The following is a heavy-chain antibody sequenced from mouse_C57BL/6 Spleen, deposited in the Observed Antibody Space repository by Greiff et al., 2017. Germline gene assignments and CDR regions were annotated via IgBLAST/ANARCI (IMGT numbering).Heavy chain of an antibody. J-gene: IGHJ4*01. CDR1: GYAFTNYL. Sequence: VQLKQSGAELVRPGTSVKVSCKASGYAFTNYLIEWVKQRPGQGLEWIGVINPGSGGTNYNEKFKGKATLTADKSSSTAYMQLSSLTSEDSAVYCCASITTVVATPYAMDYWGQGTSGTVSS. V-gene: IGHV1-54*01. D-gene: IGHD1-1*01. CDR2: INPGSGGT. CDR3: ASITTVVATPYAMDY.